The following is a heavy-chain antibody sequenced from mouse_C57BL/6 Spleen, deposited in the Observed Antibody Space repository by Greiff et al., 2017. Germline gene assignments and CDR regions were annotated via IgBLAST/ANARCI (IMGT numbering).Heavy chain of an antibody. Sequence: VQLQQSGAELVRPGYSVKLSCQASGYTFTSYWMHWVKQRPIQGLEWIGNIDPSDSETHYNQKFKDKATLTVDKSSSTAYMQLSSLTSEDSAVYYCARGYYGSSLYYAMDYWGQGTSVTVSS. CDR1: GYTFTSYW. CDR3: ARGYYGSSLYYAMDY. J-gene: IGHJ4*01. CDR2: IDPSDSET. V-gene: IGHV1-52*01. D-gene: IGHD1-1*01.